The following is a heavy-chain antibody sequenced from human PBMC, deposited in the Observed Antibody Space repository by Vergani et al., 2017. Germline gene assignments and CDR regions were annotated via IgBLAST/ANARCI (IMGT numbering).Heavy chain of an antibody. CDR3: ARDERYYYDSSSLGTLKY. D-gene: IGHD3-22*01. Sequence: QVQLVQSGAEVKKPGASVKVSCKASGYTFTGYYMHWVRQAPGQGLEWMGIINPSGGSTSYAQKFQGRVTMTRDTSTSTVYMELSSLRSEDTAVYYCARDERYYYDSSSLGTLKYWGQGTLVTVSS. V-gene: IGHV1-46*01. CDR2: INPSGGST. J-gene: IGHJ4*02. CDR1: GYTFTGYY.